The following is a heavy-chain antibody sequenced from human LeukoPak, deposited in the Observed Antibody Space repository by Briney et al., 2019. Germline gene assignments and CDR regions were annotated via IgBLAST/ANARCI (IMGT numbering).Heavy chain of an antibody. CDR2: IGIDNGNT. Sequence: GSLRLSCTASGFPFIEYSMNLVRPVPGKGLRWISHIGIDNGNTKYADSVRGRFTISADKAKNSLYLQMNSLRVKDTAVYYCARDHNYAFDNWGQGTLVSVAS. V-gene: IGHV3-48*01. CDR1: GFPFIEYS. CDR3: ARDHNYAFDN. J-gene: IGHJ4*02. D-gene: IGHD1-1*01.